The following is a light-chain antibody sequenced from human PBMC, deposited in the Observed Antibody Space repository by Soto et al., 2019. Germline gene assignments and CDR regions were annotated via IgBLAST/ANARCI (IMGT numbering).Light chain of an antibody. CDR1: SFNIGNNF. CDR3: ATWDTKLNAVV. Sequence: QSVLTQPPSMSAAPGQRVTISCSGSSFNIGNNFVSWYQQFPGTAPKLLIFDNGQRPSGIPDRFFGAKSGSSATLSITGPQTGDEAIYYCATWDTKLNAVVFGGGTKLTVL. J-gene: IGLJ2*01. CDR2: DNG. V-gene: IGLV1-51*01.